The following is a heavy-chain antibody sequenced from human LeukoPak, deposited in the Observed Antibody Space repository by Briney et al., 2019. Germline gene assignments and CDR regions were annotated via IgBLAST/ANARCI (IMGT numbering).Heavy chain of an antibody. CDR2: ISTNSYNI. D-gene: IGHD1-26*01. J-gene: IGHJ3*01. CDR3: ARWLVGALKPGAFDV. V-gene: IGHV3-21*01. Sequence: GGSPRLSCTGSGFTFSAYIMNWVRQAPGKGLEWVSSISTNSYNIYYADSVRGRFTISRDNAKNSLFLQMNSLRAEDTAVYYCARWLVGALKPGAFDVWGQGTAVTVSS. CDR1: GFTFSAYI.